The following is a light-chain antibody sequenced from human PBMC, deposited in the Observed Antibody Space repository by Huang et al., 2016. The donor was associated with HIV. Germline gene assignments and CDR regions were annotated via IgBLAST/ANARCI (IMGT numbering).Light chain of an antibody. CDR1: QTISNY. Sequence: DIQMTQSPSSLSASLGDRVTITCRASQTISNYLCWYQQKAGKVPRLMIYGISRLPSGVPTRFSGSGSGADFTLTISNLQPEDFATYYCQQSYSAPFTFGGGTKV. J-gene: IGKJ4*01. V-gene: IGKV1-39*01. CDR2: GIS. CDR3: QQSYSAPFT.